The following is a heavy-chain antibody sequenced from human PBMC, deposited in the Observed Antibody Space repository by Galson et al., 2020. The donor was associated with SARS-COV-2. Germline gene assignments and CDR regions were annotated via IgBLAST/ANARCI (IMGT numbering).Heavy chain of an antibody. J-gene: IGHJ6*04. CDR1: GDSISRTTYY. Sequence: ASETLSLTCSVSGDSISRTTYYWTWIRQSPGKGLEWIGTIYHSGSTYYNPTLKSRVTISVDTSKNQFSLGLRSVTVADTAGYFCAIDSMKIRRDRYYYYGLNVWGEGATVSVSS. CDR3: AIDSMKIRRDRYYYYGLNV. D-gene: IGHD3-10*01. V-gene: IGHV4-39*07. CDR2: IYHSGST.